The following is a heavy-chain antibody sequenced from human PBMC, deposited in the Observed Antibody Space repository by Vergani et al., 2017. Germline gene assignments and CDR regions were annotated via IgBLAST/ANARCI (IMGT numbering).Heavy chain of an antibody. V-gene: IGHV7-4-1*02. Sequence: QVQLVQSGSELKKPGASVKVSCKASRYTFTSSPLHWVRQAPAQALQWLGCINTNTGNPTYAQGFTGRFVFSLDTSVSTAYLQISSLKAEDTAVYYCARDRVYYDLWSGQNWCDPWGQGTLVTVSS. J-gene: IGHJ5*02. D-gene: IGHD3-3*01. CDR1: RYTFTSSP. CDR3: ARDRVYYDLWSGQNWCDP. CDR2: INTNTGNP.